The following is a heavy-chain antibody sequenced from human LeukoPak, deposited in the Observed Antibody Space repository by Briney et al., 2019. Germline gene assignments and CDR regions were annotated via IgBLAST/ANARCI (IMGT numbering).Heavy chain of an antibody. V-gene: IGHV3-30*04. D-gene: IGHD2-15*01. CDR1: GFDFSTSA. J-gene: IGHJ4*02. Sequence: GGSLRLSCVASGFDFSTSAIHWVRQAPGKGLESVAVISYDGSHKYLADSVKGRSTVSRDNAKNTVYLQMNSLRLEDTALYYCAKDQLPHCSSGSCYLMDSWGQGTLVTVSS. CDR2: ISYDGSHK. CDR3: AKDQLPHCSSGSCYLMDS.